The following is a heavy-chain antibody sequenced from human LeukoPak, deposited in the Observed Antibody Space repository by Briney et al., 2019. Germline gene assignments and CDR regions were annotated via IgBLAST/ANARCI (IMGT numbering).Heavy chain of an antibody. D-gene: IGHD5-24*01. J-gene: IGHJ4*02. CDR2: MNPNSGNT. CDR3: ARQMATIDY. Sequence: ASVNVSCKASGYTFPSFDIIGVRRPTAQGLEWMGWMNPNSGNTGYAQKFQGRVTMTRNTSISTAYMELSSLRSEDAAVYYCARQMATIDYWGQGTLVTVSS. CDR1: GYTFPSFD. V-gene: IGHV1-8*01.